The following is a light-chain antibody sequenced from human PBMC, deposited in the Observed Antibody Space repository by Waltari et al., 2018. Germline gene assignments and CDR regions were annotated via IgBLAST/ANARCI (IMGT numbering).Light chain of an antibody. CDR1: SSDVGGYNY. CDR3: SSYTSSSTDYV. V-gene: IGLV2-14*01. CDR2: EVS. J-gene: IGLJ1*01. Sequence: QSALTQPASVSGSPGQSITISCTGTSSDVGGYNYVPWYQPHPGKAPKLMIYEVSNRPSGVSNRFSGSKSGNTASLTISGLQAEDEADYYCSSYTSSSTDYVFGTGTKVTVL.